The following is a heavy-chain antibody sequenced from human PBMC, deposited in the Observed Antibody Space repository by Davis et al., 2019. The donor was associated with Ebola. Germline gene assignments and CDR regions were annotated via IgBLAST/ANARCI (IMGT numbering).Heavy chain of an antibody. CDR2: IGGSGTRDKT. J-gene: IGHJ6*02. CDR1: GFTFSNHA. D-gene: IGHD2-2*02. V-gene: IGHV3-23*01. Sequence: GESLKISCAASGFTFSNHAMTWVRQAPGKGLEWVSTIGGSGTRDKTYYADSVKGRFTISRDNSKNTLYLQMNSLRAEDTAVYYCARANHDIVVVPAAIGYYYYYGMDVWGQGTTVTVSS. CDR3: ARANHDIVVVPAAIGYYYYYGMDV.